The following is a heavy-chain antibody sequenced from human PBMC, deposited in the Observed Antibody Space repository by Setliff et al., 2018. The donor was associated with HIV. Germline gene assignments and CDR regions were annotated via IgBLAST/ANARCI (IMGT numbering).Heavy chain of an antibody. J-gene: IGHJ3*02. V-gene: IGHV4-59*08. D-gene: IGHD3-22*01. CDR2: IFYSGTT. Sequence: SETLSLTCTVSGAPLSSYYLNWIRQPPGKGLEWIGYIFYSGTTNYNPSLKSRVTMSVDASKNQFSLILSSVTAADTAVYYCASVSRDDSSGYFPMLGAFDIWGQGTMVT. CDR1: GAPLSSYY. CDR3: ASVSRDDSSGYFPMLGAFDI.